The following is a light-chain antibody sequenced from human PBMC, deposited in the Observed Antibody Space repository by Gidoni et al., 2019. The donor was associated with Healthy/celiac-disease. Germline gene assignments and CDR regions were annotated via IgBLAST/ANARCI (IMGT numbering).Light chain of an antibody. V-gene: IGKV3-20*01. CDR2: GAS. Sequence: CRASQSVSSSYLAWYQQKPGQAPRLLIYGASSRATGIPDRFSGSGSGTDFTLTISRLEPEDFAVYYCQQYGSSPLTFGGXTKVEIK. CDR3: QQYGSSPLT. J-gene: IGKJ4*01. CDR1: QSVSSSY.